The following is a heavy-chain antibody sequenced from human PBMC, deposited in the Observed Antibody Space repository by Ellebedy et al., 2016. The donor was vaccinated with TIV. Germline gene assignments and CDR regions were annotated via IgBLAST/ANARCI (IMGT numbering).Heavy chain of an antibody. V-gene: IGHV3-9*01. J-gene: IGHJ6*02. CDR3: ARDSSYYDFWSGYYGLSGPSGMDV. D-gene: IGHD3-3*01. CDR1: GFTFDEYA. Sequence: LSLTCAASGFTFDEYAMHWVRQAPGKGLEWVSGISWNSGSIGYADSVTGRFTISRANAKNSLYLQINSLRAEDTAVYYCARDSSYYDFWSGYYGLSGPSGMDVWGQGTSVTVSS. CDR2: ISWNSGSI.